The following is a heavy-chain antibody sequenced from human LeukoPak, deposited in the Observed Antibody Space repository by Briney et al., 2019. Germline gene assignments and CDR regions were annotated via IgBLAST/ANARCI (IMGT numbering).Heavy chain of an antibody. Sequence: PGGSLRLSCAASGFTFSGYTMNWVRQAPGKGLEWVSSITSSSSYMYYADSVKGRFTISRDNSKNTLSLQVSSLRTEDTAVYYCAKDRYSYAFEYSDSWGQGTLVTVSS. CDR3: AKDRYSYAFEYSDS. CDR1: GFTFSGYT. V-gene: IGHV3-21*01. CDR2: ITSSSSYM. J-gene: IGHJ4*02. D-gene: IGHD5-18*01.